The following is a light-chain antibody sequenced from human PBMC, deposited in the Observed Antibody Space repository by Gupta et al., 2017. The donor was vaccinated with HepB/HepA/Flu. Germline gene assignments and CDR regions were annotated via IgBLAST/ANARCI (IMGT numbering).Light chain of an antibody. CDR3: RQYLPTMT. Sequence: DIVMTQSPLSLPVTPGEPASISCRSSQSLLHSNGYNYLDWYRQKPGQSPQLLIYLGSNRASGVPDRFSGSGEGXDFTLKXSGGEAEDVGVYYCRQYLPTMTFGXGTRVDIK. J-gene: IGKJ3*01. V-gene: IGKV2-28*01. CDR2: LGS. CDR1: QSLLHSNGYNY.